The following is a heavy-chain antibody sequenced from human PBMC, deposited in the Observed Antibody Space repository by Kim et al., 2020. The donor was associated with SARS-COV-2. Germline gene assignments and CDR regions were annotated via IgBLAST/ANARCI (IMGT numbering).Heavy chain of an antibody. Sequence: GGSLRLSCAASGFTFSSYAMSWVRQAPGKGLEWVSVIYSGGSSTYYADSVKGRFTISRDNSKNTLYLQMNSLRAEDTAVYYCAKELAAAGLYGMDVWGQGTTVTVSS. CDR3: AKELAAAGLYGMDV. CDR1: GFTFSSYA. V-gene: IGHV3-23*03. CDR2: IYSGGSST. D-gene: IGHD6-13*01. J-gene: IGHJ6*02.